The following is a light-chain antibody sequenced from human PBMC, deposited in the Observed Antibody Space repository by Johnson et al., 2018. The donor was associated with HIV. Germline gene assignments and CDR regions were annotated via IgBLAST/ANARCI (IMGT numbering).Light chain of an antibody. J-gene: IGLJ1*01. CDR2: ENN. CDR3: GAWDASLSTGGV. CDR1: SSNIGNNY. V-gene: IGLV1-51*02. Sequence: QSVLTQSPSVSAAPGQKVTISCSGSSSNIGNNYVSWYQQLPGTAPKLLIYENNKRPSGIPDRFSGSKSGTSATLGITGLQTGDEADYYCGAWDASLSTGGVVGTVTKVTVL.